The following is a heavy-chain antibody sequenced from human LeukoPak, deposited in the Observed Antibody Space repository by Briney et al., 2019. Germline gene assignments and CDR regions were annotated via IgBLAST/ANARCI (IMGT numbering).Heavy chain of an antibody. Sequence: GGSLRLSCAASGFTFSSYEMNWVRQAPGKGLEWVSYISSSGSTIYYADSVKGRFTISRDNAKNSLYLQMNSLRAEDTADYYCASYVRVVTAYPFDYWGQGTLVTVSS. CDR2: ISSSGSTI. CDR3: ASYVRVVTAYPFDY. J-gene: IGHJ4*02. CDR1: GFTFSSYE. D-gene: IGHD2-21*02. V-gene: IGHV3-48*03.